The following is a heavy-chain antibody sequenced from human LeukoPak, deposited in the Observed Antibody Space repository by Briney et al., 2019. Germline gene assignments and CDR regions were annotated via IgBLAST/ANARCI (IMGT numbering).Heavy chain of an antibody. CDR1: GFSVNDYY. J-gene: IGHJ4*02. V-gene: IGHV3-53*01. Sequence: SGGSLRLSCAVSGFSVNDYYMSWVRQAPGKGLQWVSVMFPDGRTYYADSVKGRFTISRDLARNTLLLQMHSLRADDTAVHYCARTNPVYGDYDYWGQGTLVTVSS. CDR2: MFPDGRT. D-gene: IGHD4-17*01. CDR3: ARTNPVYGDYDY.